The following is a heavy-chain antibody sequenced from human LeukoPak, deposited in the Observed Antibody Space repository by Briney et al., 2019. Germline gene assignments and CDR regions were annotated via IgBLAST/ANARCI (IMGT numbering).Heavy chain of an antibody. V-gene: IGHV3-33*01. CDR3: ARETQYYYDSSGYYSTASDAFDI. CDR1: GFTFSSYG. Sequence: GRSLRISCAASGFTFSSYGMHWVRQAPGKGLEWVAVIWYDGSNKYYADSVKGRFTISRDNSKNTLYLQMNSLRAEDTAVYYCARETQYYYDSSGYYSTASDAFDIWGQGTMVTVSS. CDR2: IWYDGSNK. J-gene: IGHJ3*02. D-gene: IGHD3-22*01.